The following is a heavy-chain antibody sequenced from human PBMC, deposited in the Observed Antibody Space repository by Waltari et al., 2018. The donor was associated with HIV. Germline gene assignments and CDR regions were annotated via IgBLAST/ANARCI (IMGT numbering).Heavy chain of an antibody. D-gene: IGHD5-12*01. CDR2: IYWDSSST. Sequence: EMQLVESGGTVVQPGGSLRLSWAASGFAFDDYTMHWVRQAPGKGLEWVSLIYWDSSSTYYADSVKGRFTISRDNSKNSLYLQMHSLTTEDTAVYYCAKDRGTGYDYLHHWGQGTLVTVSS. J-gene: IGHJ4*02. CDR3: AKDRGTGYDYLHH. V-gene: IGHV3-43*01. CDR1: GFAFDDYT.